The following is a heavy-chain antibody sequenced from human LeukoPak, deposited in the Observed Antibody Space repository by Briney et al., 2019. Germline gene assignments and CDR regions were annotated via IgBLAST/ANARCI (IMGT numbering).Heavy chain of an antibody. J-gene: IGHJ4*02. CDR2: INPNSGGT. CDR1: GYTFTGYY. V-gene: IGHV1-2*06. CDR3: ARAETNDYDFWSGYSASFDY. Sequence: ASVKVSCKASGYTFTGYYMHWMRQAPGQGLERMGRINPNSGGTNYAQKFQGRVTMTRDTSISTAYMELSRLRSDDTAVYYCARAETNDYDFWSGYSASFDYWGQGTLVTVSS. D-gene: IGHD3-3*01.